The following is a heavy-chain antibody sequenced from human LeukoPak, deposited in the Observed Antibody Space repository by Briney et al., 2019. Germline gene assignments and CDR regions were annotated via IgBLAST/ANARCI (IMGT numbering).Heavy chain of an antibody. J-gene: IGHJ4*02. V-gene: IGHV3-23*01. CDR1: GFTFKNCA. CDR3: AKDDSMTLDHFDY. D-gene: IGHD4-11*01. CDR2: INYSGGHK. Sequence: PGGSLRLSCVASGFTFKNCAMSWVRPAPGKGLEWVSGINYSGGHKYYADSVKGRFTISRDSSKNTLSLQMNSLTTEDTAVYYCAKDDSMTLDHFDYWGQGALVTVSS.